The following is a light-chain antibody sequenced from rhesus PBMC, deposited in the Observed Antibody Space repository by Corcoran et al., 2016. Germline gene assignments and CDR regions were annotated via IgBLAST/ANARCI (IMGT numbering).Light chain of an antibody. CDR1: ESVGSY. J-gene: IGKJ4*01. CDR3: QQYNDLLLT. V-gene: IGKV3-40*03. CDR2: SAY. Sequence: EIVMTQSPATLSLSPGETATLSCRASESVGSYLACYQQKPGQAPKLLVHSAYFRATGIPDRFSGSGSRTEFTLTISSLEPEDVGVYHCQQYNDLLLTFGGGTKVELK.